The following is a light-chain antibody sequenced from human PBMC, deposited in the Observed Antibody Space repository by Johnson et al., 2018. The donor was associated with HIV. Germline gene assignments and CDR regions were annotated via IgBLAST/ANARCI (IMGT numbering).Light chain of an antibody. V-gene: IGLV1-51*02. CDR2: ENN. J-gene: IGLJ1*01. Sequence: QSVLTQPPSVSAAPGQKVTISCSGSSSNIGNNYVSWYQQLPGTAPKLLIYENNKRPPGIPDRFSASKSGTSATLGITGLQTGDEADYYCGTWDSSLSAHYGFGTGTKITVL. CDR3: GTWDSSLSAHYG. CDR1: SSNIGNNY.